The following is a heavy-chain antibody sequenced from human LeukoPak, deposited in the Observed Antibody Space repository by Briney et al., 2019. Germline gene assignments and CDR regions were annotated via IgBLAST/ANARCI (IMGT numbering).Heavy chain of an antibody. CDR2: IYYSGST. CDR3: ASTVGAMGYFDY. D-gene: IGHD1-26*01. J-gene: IGHJ4*02. Sequence: SETLSLTCTVSGGSISSSSYYWGWIHQPPGKGLEWIGSIYYSGSTYYNPSLKSRVTISVDTSKNQFSLKLSSVTAADTAVYYCASTVGAMGYFDYWGQGTLVTVSS. V-gene: IGHV4-39*01. CDR1: GGSISSSSYY.